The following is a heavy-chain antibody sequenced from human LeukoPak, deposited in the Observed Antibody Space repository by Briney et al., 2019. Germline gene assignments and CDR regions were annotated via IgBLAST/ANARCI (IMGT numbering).Heavy chain of an antibody. J-gene: IGHJ4*02. CDR2: IKSKTDGGTT. CDR1: GFTFNNAW. V-gene: IGHV3-15*01. CDR3: TTFLYYCSGGSCHSPMDY. D-gene: IGHD2-15*01. Sequence: GGSLRLSCAASGFTFNNAWMTWVRQAPGKGLEWVGRIKSKTDGGTTDYAAPVKGRFTISRDDSKNTLYLQVNSLKTEDTAVYYCTTFLYYCSGGSCHSPMDYWGQGTLVTVSS.